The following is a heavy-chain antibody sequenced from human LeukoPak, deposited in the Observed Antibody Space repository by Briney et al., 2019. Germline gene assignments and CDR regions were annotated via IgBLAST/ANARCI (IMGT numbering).Heavy chain of an antibody. CDR3: ASGGDYDNDAFDI. Sequence: PSETLSLTCTVSGGSISSYYWGWIRQPPGKGLEWIGSIYYSGSTYYNPSLKSRVTISVDTSKNQFSLKLSSVTAADTAVYYCASGGDYDNDAFDIWGQGTMVTVSS. CDR2: IYYSGST. V-gene: IGHV4-39*07. D-gene: IGHD4-17*01. J-gene: IGHJ3*02. CDR1: GGSISSYY.